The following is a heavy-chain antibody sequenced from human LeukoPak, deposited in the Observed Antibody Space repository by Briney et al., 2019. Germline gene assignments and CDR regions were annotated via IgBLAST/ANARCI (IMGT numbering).Heavy chain of an antibody. CDR3: AKYKGAALYYHYGMDV. D-gene: IGHD6-13*01. CDR2: ILNDGSDK. J-gene: IGHJ6*02. V-gene: IGHV3-30*18. Sequence: GRSLRLSCAASGFTFRNFVIHWVRQAPGKGLEWVAGILNDGSDKHYSDSVKGRFTISRDNSKNTLYLQINSLRAEDTAVYYCAKYKGAALYYHYGMDVWGQGTTVIVSS. CDR1: GFTFRNFV.